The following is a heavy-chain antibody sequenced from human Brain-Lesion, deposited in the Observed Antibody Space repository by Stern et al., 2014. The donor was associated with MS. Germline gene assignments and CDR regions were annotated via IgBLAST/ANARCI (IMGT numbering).Heavy chain of an antibody. CDR3: ARGERWFDA. V-gene: IGHV3-74*02. Sequence: EVQLVESGGGLVQPGGSLRLSCAASGFTFSNYWMHWVRQAPGKGLVWVSRVNNDGRRTSYADSVKGGFTMSRDNDKNTLYLQMNSLRVEDTAIYYGARGERWFDAWGQGTRVTVSS. CDR2: VNNDGRRT. CDR1: GFTFSNYW. D-gene: IGHD3-10*01. J-gene: IGHJ5*02.